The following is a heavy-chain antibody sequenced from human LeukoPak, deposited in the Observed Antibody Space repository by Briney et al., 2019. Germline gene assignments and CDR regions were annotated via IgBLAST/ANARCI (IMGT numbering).Heavy chain of an antibody. CDR1: AFTLTNYD. CDR3: ATGDY. J-gene: IGHJ4*02. Sequence: QSGGSLRLSCAAPAFTLTNYDFHWARHAPGKGLEWVAFIRHDGSDKYYADSVKCRFTISRDNSKNILYLQMNSLIPEDTAVYYRATGDYWGQRTLVTVSS. V-gene: IGHV3-30*02. CDR2: IRHDGSDK.